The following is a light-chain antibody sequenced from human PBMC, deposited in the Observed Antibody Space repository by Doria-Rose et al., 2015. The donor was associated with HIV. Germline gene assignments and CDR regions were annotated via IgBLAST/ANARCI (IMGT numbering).Light chain of an antibody. J-gene: IGKJ3*01. V-gene: IGKV4-1*01. CDR3: QQYYDTPS. CDR1: QSLLYTSKNY. CDR2: WAS. Sequence: VLTQPPESLGMPLGERATLNCKSNQSLLYTSKNYLAWYQQNPGQPPKLLIYWASTRQSGFTARFSGSGSGTDFTLTISSLEAEDVAVYYCQQYYDTPSFGPGTTVDIK.